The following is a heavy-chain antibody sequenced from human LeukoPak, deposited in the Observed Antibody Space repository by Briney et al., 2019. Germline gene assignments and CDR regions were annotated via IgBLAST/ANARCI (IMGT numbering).Heavy chain of an antibody. V-gene: IGHV1-8*01. CDR1: GYTFTSYD. CDR3: ARAQLGGYCSSTSGYTIRYYMDV. Sequence: ASVKDSCKASGYTFTSYDINWVRQATGQGREWMGWMNPNSGNSGYAQKFQGRLTMTRNTTIGTAYMEMSSLRSEDTAVYYCARAQLGGYCSSTSGYTIRYYMDVWGKGTTVTV. CDR2: MNPNSGNS. J-gene: IGHJ6*03. D-gene: IGHD2-2*02.